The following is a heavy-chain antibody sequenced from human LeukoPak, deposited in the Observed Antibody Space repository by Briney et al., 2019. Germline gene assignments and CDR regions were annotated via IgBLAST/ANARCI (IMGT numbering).Heavy chain of an antibody. V-gene: IGHV3-30*03. D-gene: IGHD3-3*01. Sequence: GGSLRLSCAVSGFTIRIYGMHWVRQAPGKGLEWVAMISHDGGAKYYGDSVKGRFATSRDNAKNSLYLQMNSLRAEDTAVYYCARDSSPSDFWSGYSPYYDYWGQGTLVTVSS. CDR3: ARDSSPSDFWSGYSPYYDY. J-gene: IGHJ4*02. CDR2: ISHDGGAK. CDR1: GFTIRIYG.